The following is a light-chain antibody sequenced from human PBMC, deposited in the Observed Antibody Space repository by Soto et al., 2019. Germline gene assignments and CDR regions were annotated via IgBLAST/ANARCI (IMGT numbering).Light chain of an antibody. CDR1: QSVSYF. J-gene: IGKJ3*01. V-gene: IGKV3-11*01. Sequence: EIVLTQSPATLSLSPGERATLSCRASQSVSYFLAWYQQKSGQAPRLLIYDASSRATGIPARFSGSGFGTNFTLTISSLEPEDFAVYYCQHRSNWLGTFGPGTKVEIK. CDR2: DAS. CDR3: QHRSNWLGT.